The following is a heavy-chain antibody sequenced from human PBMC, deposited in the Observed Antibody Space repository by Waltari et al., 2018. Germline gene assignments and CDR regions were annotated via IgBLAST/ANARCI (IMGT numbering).Heavy chain of an antibody. CDR2: IKSKTDGGTT. Sequence: EVQLVESGGGLVKPGGSLRLSCAASGFTFSNAWMNWVRQAPGEGLEWVGRIKSKTDGGTTDYAAHVKGRFTISRDDLKNTLYLQMNSLKTEDTAVYYCSTNYFDTSGAPEGGYWGQGTLVTVSS. CDR1: GFTFSNAW. J-gene: IGHJ4*02. D-gene: IGHD3-22*01. CDR3: STNYFDTSGAPEGGY. V-gene: IGHV3-15*07.